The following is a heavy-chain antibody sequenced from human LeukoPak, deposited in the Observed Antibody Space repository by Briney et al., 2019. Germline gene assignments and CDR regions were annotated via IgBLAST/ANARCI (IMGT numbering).Heavy chain of an antibody. J-gene: IGHJ6*03. CDR3: ARDPAKYQLLSPGYYYYYMDV. V-gene: IGHV4-59*01. D-gene: IGHD2-2*01. CDR2: IYYSGST. CDR1: GGSISSYY. Sequence: SETLSLTCTGSGGSISSYYWSWIRQPPGKGLEWIGYIYYSGSTNYNPSLKSRVTISVDTSKNQFSLKLSSVTAADTAVYYWARDPAKYQLLSPGYYYYYMDVWGKGTTVTVSS.